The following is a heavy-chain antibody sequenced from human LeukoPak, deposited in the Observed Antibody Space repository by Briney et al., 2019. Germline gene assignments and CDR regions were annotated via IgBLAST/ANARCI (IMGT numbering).Heavy chain of an antibody. V-gene: IGHV3-23*01. J-gene: IGHJ3*01. CDR3: AKDHKWLQIRGDAFDV. Sequence: GGSLRLSCAASGFTFSSYAMSWVRQAPGKGLGWVSAISGSGGSTYYADSVKGRFTISRDNSKNTLYLQMNSLRPEDTAVYYCAKDHKWLQIRGDAFDVWGQGTMVTVSS. CDR1: GFTFSSYA. CDR2: ISGSGGST. D-gene: IGHD5-24*01.